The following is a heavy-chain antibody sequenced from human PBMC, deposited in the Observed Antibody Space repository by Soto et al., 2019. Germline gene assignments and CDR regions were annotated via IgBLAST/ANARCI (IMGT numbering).Heavy chain of an antibody. J-gene: IGHJ4*02. CDR1: GFTFRSFE. Sequence: EVQLVESGGGLVQPGGSLRLSCAASGFTFRSFEMDWVRQAPGKGLEWVSYIGSSGSTLSYADSVKGRFTIFRDNAQNSLHLQMNNLRAEDTAVYYCARLAGHALDYWGQGTLVTVSS. CDR2: IGSSGSTL. CDR3: ARLAGHALDY. V-gene: IGHV3-48*03.